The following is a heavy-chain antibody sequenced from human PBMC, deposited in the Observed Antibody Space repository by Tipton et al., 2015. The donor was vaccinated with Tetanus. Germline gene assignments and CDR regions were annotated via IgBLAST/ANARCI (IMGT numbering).Heavy chain of an antibody. V-gene: IGHV3-49*04. J-gene: IGHJ4*02. D-gene: IGHD3-10*01. CDR2: IGSKGTT. CDR1: GFTFGANA. CDR3: TAGGH. Sequence: SLRLSCRTSGFTFGANAMSWVRQAPGKGLGWVGFIGSKGTTKYAASVKDRFIISRDNSENTAYLQLNSLKREDTAVYYCTAGGHWGRGTLVTVSS.